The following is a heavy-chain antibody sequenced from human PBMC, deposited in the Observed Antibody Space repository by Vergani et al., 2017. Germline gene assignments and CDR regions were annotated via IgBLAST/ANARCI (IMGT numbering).Heavy chain of an antibody. Sequence: QVQLVESGGGVVQPGRSLRLSCAASGFTFSSYAMHWVRQAPGKGLEWVAVISYDGSNKYYADSVKGRFTISRDNSKNTLYLQMNSLRAEDTAVYYCARDARRLGDYFDYWGQGTLVTVSS. CDR1: GFTFSSYA. V-gene: IGHV3-30*01. CDR2: ISYDGSNK. J-gene: IGHJ4*02. CDR3: ARDARRLGDYFDY. D-gene: IGHD6-6*01.